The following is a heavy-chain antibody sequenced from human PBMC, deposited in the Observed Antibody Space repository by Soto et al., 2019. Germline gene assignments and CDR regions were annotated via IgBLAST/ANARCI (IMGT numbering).Heavy chain of an antibody. J-gene: IGHJ4*02. CDR2: INPSGGST. CDR1: GYSFTSYY. Sequence: ASVEVSCKASGYSFTSYYMHWVRQGPGQGLEWMGIINPSGGSTSYAQKFQGRVTMTRDTSTSTVYMELSSLRSEDTAVYYCARDASYYYDSSGYLGDWGQGTLVTVSS. CDR3: ARDASYYYDSSGYLGD. D-gene: IGHD3-22*01. V-gene: IGHV1-46*01.